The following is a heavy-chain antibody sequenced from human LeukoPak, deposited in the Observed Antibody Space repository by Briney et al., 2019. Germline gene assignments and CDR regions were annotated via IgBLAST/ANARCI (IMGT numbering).Heavy chain of an antibody. J-gene: IGHJ4*02. CDR1: GFTFSSYS. V-gene: IGHV3-48*02. CDR3: ARVWGLAVAGGEIEY. Sequence: PGGSLRLSCAASGFTFSSYSMNWVRQAPGKGLEWVSFITSSSGTIYYADSVKGRFTFSRDNAKNSLYLQMNSLRDEDTAVYYCARVWGLAVAGGEIEYWGQGTLVTVSS. D-gene: IGHD6-13*01. CDR2: ITSSSGTI.